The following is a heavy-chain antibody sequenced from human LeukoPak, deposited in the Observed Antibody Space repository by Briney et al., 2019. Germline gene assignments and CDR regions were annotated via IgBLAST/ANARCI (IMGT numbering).Heavy chain of an antibody. J-gene: IGHJ4*02. D-gene: IGHD6-19*01. CDR3: ARSGLPGIAVAAAFDY. Sequence: GGSLRLSCVASGFTFSSYEMNWVRQAPGKGPEWVSYINSSGTIIYYADSVKGRFTISRDNAKNSLFLQMNSLRAEDTAVNYCARSGLPGIAVAAAFDYWGQGTLVTVSS. CDR1: GFTFSSYE. CDR2: INSSGTII. V-gene: IGHV3-48*03.